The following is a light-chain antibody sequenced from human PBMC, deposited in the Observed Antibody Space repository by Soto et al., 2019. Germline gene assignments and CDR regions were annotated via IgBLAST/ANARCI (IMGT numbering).Light chain of an antibody. J-gene: IGLJ2*01. CDR3: ISYTSSNTHYVI. CDR1: RSDVGGYNY. CDR2: EVT. V-gene: IGLV2-14*01. Sequence: QSALTQPASVSGSPGQSITISCTGTRSDVGGYNYVSWYQQHPGKAPKLIIYEVTDRPSGVSNRFSGSKSGNSASLTISGLQAEDEADYYCISYTSSNTHYVIIGGGTQLTVL.